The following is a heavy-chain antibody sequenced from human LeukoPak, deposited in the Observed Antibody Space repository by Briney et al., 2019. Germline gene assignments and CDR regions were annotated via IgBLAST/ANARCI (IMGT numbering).Heavy chain of an antibody. J-gene: IGHJ4*02. CDR2: IIPIFGTA. Sequence: SVKVSCKASGGTFSSYAISWVRQAPGQGLEWMGGIIPIFGTANYAQKFQGRVTITTDESTSTAYMELSSLRSEDTAVYYCARDRRTSITMVRGVSRPPDYWGQGTLVTVSS. CDR3: ARDRRTSITMVRGVSRPPDY. CDR1: GGTFSSYA. D-gene: IGHD3-10*01. V-gene: IGHV1-69*05.